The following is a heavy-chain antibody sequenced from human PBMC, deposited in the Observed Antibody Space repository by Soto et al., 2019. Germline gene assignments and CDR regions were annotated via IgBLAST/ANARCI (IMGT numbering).Heavy chain of an antibody. CDR1: GFTVSSNY. D-gene: IGHD1-1*01. CDR3: ARDREHWNYYYGMDV. V-gene: IGHV3-53*02. Sequence: EVQLVETGGGLIQPGGSLRLSCAASGFTVSSNYMSWVRQAPGKGLEWVSVIYSGGSTYYADSVKGRFTISRDNSKNTLYLQMNSLRAEDTAVYYCARDREHWNYYYGMDVWGQGTTVIVSS. J-gene: IGHJ6*02. CDR2: IYSGGST.